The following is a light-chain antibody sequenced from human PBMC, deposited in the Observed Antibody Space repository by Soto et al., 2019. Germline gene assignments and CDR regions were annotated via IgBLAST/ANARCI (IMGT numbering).Light chain of an antibody. V-gene: IGKV1-6*01. CDR1: HGIRND. CDR2: AAS. J-gene: IGKJ1*01. CDR3: LQYYNYPRA. Sequence: AIQMTQSPSSLSASVGDRVTITCRASHGIRNDLGWYQQKPGKAPKLLIYAASSLQGGVPSRFSGSGSGADFTLTISSLQPEDFATYYCLQYYNYPRAFGQGTKVEIK.